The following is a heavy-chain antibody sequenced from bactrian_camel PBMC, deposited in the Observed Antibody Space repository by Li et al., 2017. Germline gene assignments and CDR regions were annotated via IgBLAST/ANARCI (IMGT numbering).Heavy chain of an antibody. CDR2: IHTDGRT. D-gene: IGHD1*01. J-gene: IGHJ4*01. V-gene: IGHV3S53*01. Sequence: HVQLVESGGGSVQAGGSLRLSCAAPEDIYHRYSLGWFRQAPGKAREGVAAIHTDGRTEYATSVKDQFTISRDNAKNTVHLQMNNLKPEDSAMYYCAADVPLGRISEFWMPVLNYQGQGTQVTVS. CDR1: EDIYHRYS.